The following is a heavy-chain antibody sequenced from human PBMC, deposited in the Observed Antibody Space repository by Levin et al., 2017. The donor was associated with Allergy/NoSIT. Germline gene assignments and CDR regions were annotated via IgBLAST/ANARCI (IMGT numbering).Heavy chain of an antibody. Sequence: SVKVSCKASGGTFSSYAISWVRQAPGQGLEWMGRIIPILGIANYAQKFQGRVTITADKSTSTAYMELSSLRSEDTAVYYCASNYYGSGSYHPIDYWGQGTLVTVSS. D-gene: IGHD3-10*01. CDR1: GGTFSSYA. CDR2: IIPILGIA. J-gene: IGHJ4*02. V-gene: IGHV1-69*04. CDR3: ASNYYGSGSYHPIDY.